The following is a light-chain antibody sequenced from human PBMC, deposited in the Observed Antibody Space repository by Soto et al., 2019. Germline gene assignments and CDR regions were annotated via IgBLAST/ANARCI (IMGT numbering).Light chain of an antibody. CDR2: GAS. Sequence: EIVMTQSPATLSVSPGERATLSCRASQSVSSSYLAWYQQKPGQAPRLLIYGASSRATGIPDRFSGSGSGTDFTLTISRLEPEDFAVYYCQQSLNPKTFGQGNKVDIK. V-gene: IGKV3-20*01. CDR1: QSVSSSY. J-gene: IGKJ1*01. CDR3: QQSLNPKT.